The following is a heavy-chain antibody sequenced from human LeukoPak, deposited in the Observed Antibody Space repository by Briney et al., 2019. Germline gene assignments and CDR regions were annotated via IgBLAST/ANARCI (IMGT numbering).Heavy chain of an antibody. CDR3: ARSLTAMVTFYYYYYMDV. CDR2: MNPNSGNT. V-gene: IGHV1-8*01. CDR1: GYTFTSYD. D-gene: IGHD5-18*01. Sequence: ASVKVSCKASGYTFTSYDIKWVRQATGQGLEWMGWMNPNSGNTGYAQKFQGRVTMTRNTSISTAYMELSSLRSEDTAVYYCARSLTAMVTFYYYYYMDVWGKGTTVTVSS. J-gene: IGHJ6*03.